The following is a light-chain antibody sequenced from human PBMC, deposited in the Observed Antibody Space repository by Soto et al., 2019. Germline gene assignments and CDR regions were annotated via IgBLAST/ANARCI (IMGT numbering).Light chain of an antibody. CDR1: SSNIGAGYD. V-gene: IGLV1-40*01. Sequence: QSVLTQPPSVSGAPGQRVTISCPGSSSNIGAGYDVHWYQQLPGTAPKLLIYGNSNRPSGVPDRFSGYKSGTSASLAITGLRAEDEADYYCQSYDSSLSGYVVFGGGTKVTVL. CDR2: GNS. CDR3: QSYDSSLSGYVV. J-gene: IGLJ2*01.